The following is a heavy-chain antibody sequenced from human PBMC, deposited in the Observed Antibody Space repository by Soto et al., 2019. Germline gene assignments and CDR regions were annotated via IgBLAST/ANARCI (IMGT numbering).Heavy chain of an antibody. CDR2: LKQDGSEK. D-gene: IGHD6-19*01. CDR1: GFTFSSYW. CDR3: AREVVAVAMLGLDAFDI. Sequence: EVQLVESGGGLVQPGGSLRLSCAASGFTFSSYWMSWVRQAPGKGLEWVANLKQDGSEKYYVDSVKGRFTISRDNAHNSLDLQMNCLRAEDTAVYYCAREVVAVAMLGLDAFDIWCQGTMVTVSS. J-gene: IGHJ3*02. V-gene: IGHV3-7*01.